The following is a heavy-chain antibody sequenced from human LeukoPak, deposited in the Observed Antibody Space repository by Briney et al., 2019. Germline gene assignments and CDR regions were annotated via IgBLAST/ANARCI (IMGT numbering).Heavy chain of an antibody. D-gene: IGHD5-24*01. CDR2: IYRSGNT. J-gene: IGHJ4*02. CDR1: DCTVASTY. V-gene: IGHV3-53*01. Sequence: GGSLRLSCAAYDCTVASTYMSWLRQAPGKGLEWVSTIYRSGNTFYADSVKGRFTISRDTSMNTLNLEMNSLGVEDTAVYYCARAVTDGYSLDFYFDLCGQRTLVTVSS. CDR3: ARAVTDGYSLDFYFDL.